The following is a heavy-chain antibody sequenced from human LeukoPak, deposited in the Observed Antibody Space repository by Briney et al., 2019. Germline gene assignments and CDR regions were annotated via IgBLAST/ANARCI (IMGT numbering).Heavy chain of an antibody. V-gene: IGHV3-30*01. CDR1: GFTFSSYA. D-gene: IGHD2-2*01. CDR3: ARDADIVVVPAAMASLGYYMDV. J-gene: IGHJ6*03. Sequence: GGSLRFSCAASGFTFSSYAMHWVRQAPGKGLEWVAVISYDGSNKYYADSVKGRFTISRDNSKNTLYLQMNSLRAEDTAVYYCARDADIVVVPAAMASLGYYMDVWGKGTTVTVSS. CDR2: ISYDGSNK.